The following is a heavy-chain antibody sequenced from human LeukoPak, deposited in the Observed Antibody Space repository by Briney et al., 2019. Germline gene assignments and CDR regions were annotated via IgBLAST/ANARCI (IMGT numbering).Heavy chain of an antibody. D-gene: IGHD4-23*01. CDR3: ARHPTSDGGNGEFDY. V-gene: IGHV5-10-1*01. J-gene: IGHJ4*02. CDR2: IDPSDSYT. Sequence: KLGESLRISCKGSGYSFTSYWISWVRRMPGKGLEWMGRIDPSDSYTNYSPSFQGHVTISADKSISTAYLQWSSLKASDTAMYYCARHPTSDGGNGEFDYWGQGTLVTVSS. CDR1: GYSFTSYW.